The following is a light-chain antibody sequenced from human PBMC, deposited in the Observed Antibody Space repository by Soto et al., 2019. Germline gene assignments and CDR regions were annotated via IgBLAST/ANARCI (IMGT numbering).Light chain of an antibody. Sequence: EIVTTQSPATLSVSLGERVTLSCRASQSVGNNLAWYQQKPGQGPRLLFYGVSTRATAIPARFSGSGSGTEFTLTISSLQSEDFAVYYCQQYNNWPLTFGGGTKVELK. J-gene: IGKJ4*01. V-gene: IGKV3-15*01. CDR3: QQYNNWPLT. CDR1: QSVGNN. CDR2: GVS.